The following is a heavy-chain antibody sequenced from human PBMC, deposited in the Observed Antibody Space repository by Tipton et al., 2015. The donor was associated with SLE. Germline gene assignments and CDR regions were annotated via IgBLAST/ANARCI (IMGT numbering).Heavy chain of an antibody. J-gene: IGHJ4*02. D-gene: IGHD5-24*01. Sequence: VQLVQSGAEVKTPGASVKVSCKTSGYTFISYGISWVRQAPGQGLEWMGWISAYNGNKNYAQKIQGRVTMTTDTSTSTAYMELRSLRSDDTAVYYCAREKDGYNMDFWGPGTQVTVSS. CDR2: ISAYNGNK. CDR3: AREKDGYNMDF. CDR1: GYTFISYG. V-gene: IGHV1-18*01.